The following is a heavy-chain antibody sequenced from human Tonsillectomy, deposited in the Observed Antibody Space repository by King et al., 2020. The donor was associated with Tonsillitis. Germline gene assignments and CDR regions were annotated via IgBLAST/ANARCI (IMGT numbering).Heavy chain of an antibody. CDR2: IGFAGYT. V-gene: IGHV3-13*04. CDR1: GFTFSTYD. D-gene: IGHD6-13*01. J-gene: IGHJ4*02. CDR3: ARSIAPPGTLDF. Sequence: VQLVESGGGLVQPGGSLRLSCSASGFTFSTYDMHWVRQVTGKVLEWVSAIGFAGYTYYPGSVKGRFTISRENAKNSLYLQMNNLKAGDTAVYYCARSIAPPGTLDFWGQGTLVTVSS.